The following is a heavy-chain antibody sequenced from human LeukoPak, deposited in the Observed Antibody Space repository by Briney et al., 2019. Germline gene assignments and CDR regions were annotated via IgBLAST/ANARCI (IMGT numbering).Heavy chain of an antibody. CDR3: AKYMGDGCNWVFDY. D-gene: IGHD5-24*01. Sequence: PGRSLRLSCAASGFSFSSYGMHWVRQAPGKGLEWVAVISYDGTNEYYAESVKGRFTISRDNSKNTLYLHINSLRAEDTAVYYCAKYMGDGCNWVFDYWGQGTLVTVSS. CDR2: ISYDGTNE. V-gene: IGHV3-30*18. J-gene: IGHJ4*02. CDR1: GFSFSSYG.